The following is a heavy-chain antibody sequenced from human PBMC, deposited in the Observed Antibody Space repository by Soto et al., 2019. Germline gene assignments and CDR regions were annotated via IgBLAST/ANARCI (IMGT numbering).Heavy chain of an antibody. V-gene: IGHV5-51*01. J-gene: IGHJ6*02. CDR1: GYSFTSYW. D-gene: IGHD6-13*01. CDR2: IYPGDSDT. CDR3: ARHHGSPGSYFGMDV. Sequence: GESLKISCKGSGYSFTSYWINWVRQMPGKGLEWMGIIYPGDSDTRYSPSFQGQVTISADKSISTAYLQWRSLKASDTAMYYCARHHGSPGSYFGMDVWGQGTPVTVYS.